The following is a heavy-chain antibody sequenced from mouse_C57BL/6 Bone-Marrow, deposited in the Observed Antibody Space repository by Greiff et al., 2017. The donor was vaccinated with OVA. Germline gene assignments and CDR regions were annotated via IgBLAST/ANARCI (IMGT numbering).Heavy chain of an antibody. CDR3: VRRGTYDGYPYYYAMDY. V-gene: IGHV10-1*01. D-gene: IGHD2-3*01. CDR1: GFSFNTYA. Sequence: EVQLVESGGGLVQPKGSLKLSCAASGFSFNTYAMNWVRQAPGKGLEWVARIRSKSNNYATYYADSVKDRFTISRDDSESMLYLQMNNLKTEDTAMYYCVRRGTYDGYPYYYAMDYWGQGTSVTVSS. J-gene: IGHJ4*01. CDR2: IRSKSNNYAT.